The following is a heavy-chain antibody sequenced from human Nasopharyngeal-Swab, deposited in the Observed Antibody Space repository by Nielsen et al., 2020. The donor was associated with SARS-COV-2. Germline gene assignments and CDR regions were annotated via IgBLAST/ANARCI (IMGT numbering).Heavy chain of an antibody. D-gene: IGHD2-21*02. CDR2: ISASGRAT. CDR1: GFTFGSFG. J-gene: IGHJ4*02. V-gene: IGHV3-23*01. CDR3: ARGCDTDCFRVDS. Sequence: GESLKISCAGSGFTFGSFGMTWARQAPGKGLEWVSGISASGRATYYADSVEGRLTISRDNSRNTLSLQMNNLRAEDTATYYCARGCDTDCFRVDSWGQGTLVTVSS.